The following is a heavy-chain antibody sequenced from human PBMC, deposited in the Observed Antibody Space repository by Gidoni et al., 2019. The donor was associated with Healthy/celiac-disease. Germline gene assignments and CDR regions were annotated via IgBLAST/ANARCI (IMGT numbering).Heavy chain of an antibody. V-gene: IGHV3-30*18. CDR3: AKDRADCTHGPEYFQH. J-gene: IGHJ1*01. CDR1: GFTFSSYG. Sequence: QVQLVESGGGVVQPGRSLRLSCAASGFTFSSYGMHWVRQAPGKGLEWVAVISYDGSNKYYADSVMGRFTISRDNSKNTLYLQMNSLRAEDTAVYYCAKDRADCTHGPEYFQHWGQGTLVTVSS. CDR2: ISYDGSNK. D-gene: IGHD2-8*01.